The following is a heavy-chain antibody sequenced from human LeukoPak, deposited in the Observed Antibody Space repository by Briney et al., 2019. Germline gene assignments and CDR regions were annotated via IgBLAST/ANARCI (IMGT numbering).Heavy chain of an antibody. CDR2: IYSGGST. J-gene: IGHJ4*02. Sequence: GGSLRLSCAASGFTVSSNYTSWVRQAPGKGLEWVSVIYSGGSTYYADSVKGRFTISRDNSKNTLYLQMNSLRAEDTAVYYCARGYYYDSSGYGNYFDYWGQGTLVTVSS. D-gene: IGHD3-22*01. CDR3: ARGYYYDSSGYGNYFDY. V-gene: IGHV3-66*01. CDR1: GFTVSSNY.